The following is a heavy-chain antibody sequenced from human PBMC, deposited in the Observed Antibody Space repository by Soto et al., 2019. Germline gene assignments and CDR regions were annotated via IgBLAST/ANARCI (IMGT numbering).Heavy chain of an antibody. V-gene: IGHV4-30-4*02. J-gene: IGHJ5*02. CDR2: IYYSGST. Sequence: PSDTLSLTCIFSGCPISIGDYYGGWIRQPPGKGLEWIGYIYYSGSTYYNPSLKSRVTISVDTSKNQFSLKLSSVTAADTAVYYCARDSYDGSGLNWFDTWGQG. D-gene: IGHD3-10*01. CDR1: GCPISIGDYY. CDR3: ARDSYDGSGLNWFDT.